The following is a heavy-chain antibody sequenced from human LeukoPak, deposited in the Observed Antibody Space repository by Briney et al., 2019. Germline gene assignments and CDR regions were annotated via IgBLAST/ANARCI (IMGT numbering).Heavy chain of an antibody. CDR1: GGSFSGYY. Sequence: SETLSLTCAVYGGSFSGYYWSWIRQPPGKGLEWIGEINHSGSTNYNPSLKSRVTISVDTSKNQFSRKLSSVTAADTAVYYCARGSRGIVVVPAAMRQRGWYFDLWGRGTLVTVSS. J-gene: IGHJ2*01. CDR2: INHSGST. D-gene: IGHD2-2*01. CDR3: ARGSRGIVVVPAAMRQRGWYFDL. V-gene: IGHV4-34*01.